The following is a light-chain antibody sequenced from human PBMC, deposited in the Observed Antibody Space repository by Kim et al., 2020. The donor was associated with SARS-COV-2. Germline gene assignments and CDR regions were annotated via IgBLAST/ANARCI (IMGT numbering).Light chain of an antibody. V-gene: IGKV1-33*01. J-gene: IGKJ2*01. CDR1: QDISNN. CDR2: DAS. CDR3: QHYYGFPNT. Sequence: DIQMTQSPSSLSASVGDRVTITCQASQDISNNLNWYQQKSGEGPKLLIYDASSLDTGVPSKFSGRGSGTDFSFTINNLEPEDTATYFCQHYYGFPNTFGRGTKLE.